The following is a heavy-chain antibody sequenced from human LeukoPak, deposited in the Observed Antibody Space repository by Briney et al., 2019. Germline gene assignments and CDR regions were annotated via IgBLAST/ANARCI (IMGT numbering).Heavy chain of an antibody. CDR2: IYTSGGT. V-gene: IGHV4-4*07. J-gene: IGHJ5*02. D-gene: IGHD3-3*01. CDR3: AREGGLRFLEWANNWFDP. Sequence: SETLSLTCTVSGGSISSYYWSWIRQPAGKGLEWIGRIYTSGGTNYNPSLKSRVTMSVDTSKNQFSLKLSSVTAADTAVYYCAREGGLRFLEWANNWFDPWGQGTLVTVSS. CDR1: GGSISSYY.